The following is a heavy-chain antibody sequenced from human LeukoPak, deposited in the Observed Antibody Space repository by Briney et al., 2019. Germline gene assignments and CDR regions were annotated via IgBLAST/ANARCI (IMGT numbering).Heavy chain of an antibody. Sequence: GGSLRLSCAASGFTFSSYAISWVRQAPGKGLEWVSLLYSGGTTYYADSVKGRFTVSRDNSKNTLYLQMNSLRAEDTALYYCARGGWDYFDYWGQGTLVTVSS. D-gene: IGHD3-10*01. CDR2: LYSGGTT. V-gene: IGHV3-66*01. CDR1: GFTFSSYA. CDR3: ARGGWDYFDY. J-gene: IGHJ4*02.